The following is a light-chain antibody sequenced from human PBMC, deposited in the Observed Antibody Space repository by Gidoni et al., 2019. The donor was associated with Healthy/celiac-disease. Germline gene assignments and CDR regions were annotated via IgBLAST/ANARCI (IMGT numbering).Light chain of an antibody. CDR2: DAS. V-gene: IGKV3-11*01. CDR3: QQRSNWPVT. J-gene: IGKJ2*01. Sequence: EIVLTQSPAPLSLSPGERATLSCRASQSVSSYLAWYQQKPGQSPRLLIYDASNRATGIPARLSGVGSGTDFTLTISSLEPEDFAVYYCQQRSNWPVTFGQGTKLEIK. CDR1: QSVSSY.